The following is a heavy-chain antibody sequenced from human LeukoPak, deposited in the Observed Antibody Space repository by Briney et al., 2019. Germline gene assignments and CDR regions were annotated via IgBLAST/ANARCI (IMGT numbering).Heavy chain of an antibody. CDR1: GCTCNMYF. CDR2: IDTDGSAT. Sequence: GGALTLSCVVAGCTCNMYFMHWVGQRPGKGLVWVSHIDTDGSATGYADSVKGGSSNPRDNAKNTVYRQMHSLRAADPAVYYCARSRAEQLGSNFYFYMDVSGTGTPVTASS. J-gene: IGHJ6*03. CDR3: ARSRAEQLGSNFYFYMDV. D-gene: IGHD1-26*01. V-gene: IGHV3-74*01.